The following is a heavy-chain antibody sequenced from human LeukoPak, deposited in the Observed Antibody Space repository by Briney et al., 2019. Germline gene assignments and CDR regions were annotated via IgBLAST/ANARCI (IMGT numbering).Heavy chain of an antibody. CDR3: ARVGDLSSGWYSFDY. CDR1: GYTFTGYY. CDR2: INPNSAGT. J-gene: IGHJ4*02. D-gene: IGHD6-19*01. Sequence: ASVNVSCKASGYTFTGYYIHWVRQAPGQGLEWLGRINPNSAGTNYAQNFQGRVTMTRDTSISTAYMELSRLRFDDTAVYYCARVGDLSSGWYSFDYWGQGTLVTVSS. V-gene: IGHV1-2*06.